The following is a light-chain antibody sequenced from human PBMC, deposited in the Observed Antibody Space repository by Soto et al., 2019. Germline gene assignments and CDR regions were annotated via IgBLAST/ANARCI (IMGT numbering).Light chain of an antibody. Sequence: EIVLTQSPGTLSLSPGERATLSCRASQSVSSGYLAWYQQKPGQPPRVLIYETSSRATGIPDRFSGSGSGTYFTLTISSLEPEDLAVYYGQQYGSSPPVTFGPGTRVDIK. V-gene: IGKV3-20*01. CDR3: QQYGSSPPVT. J-gene: IGKJ3*01. CDR2: ETS. CDR1: QSVSSGY.